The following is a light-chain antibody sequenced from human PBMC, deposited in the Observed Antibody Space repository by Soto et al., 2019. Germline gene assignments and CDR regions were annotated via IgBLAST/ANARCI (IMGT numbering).Light chain of an antibody. CDR2: EVT. V-gene: IGLV2-8*01. CDR3: SSYAGTNNV. CDR1: SSDVGRYNY. Sequence: QSVLTQPPSASGSPGQSVTISCTGTSSDVGRYNYVSWYQQHPGKAPKLMIYEVTKRPSGVPDRFSGSKSGNTASLTVSGPQAEDEADYYCSSYAGTNNVFGTGTKVTVL. J-gene: IGLJ1*01.